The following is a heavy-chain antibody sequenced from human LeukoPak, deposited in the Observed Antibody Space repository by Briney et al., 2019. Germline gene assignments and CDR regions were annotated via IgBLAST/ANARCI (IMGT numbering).Heavy chain of an antibody. J-gene: IGHJ5*02. CDR2: INPSGGST. D-gene: IGHD1-1*01. V-gene: IGHV1-46*01. Sequence: ASVKVSCKASGYTFTSYYMHWVRQAPGQGLEWMGIINPSGGSTSYAQKFQGRVTMTRDTSTSTVYMELSSLRSEDTAVYYCARGTETTGTWNWFDPWGQGTLVTVSS. CDR1: GYTFTSYY. CDR3: ARGTETTGTWNWFDP.